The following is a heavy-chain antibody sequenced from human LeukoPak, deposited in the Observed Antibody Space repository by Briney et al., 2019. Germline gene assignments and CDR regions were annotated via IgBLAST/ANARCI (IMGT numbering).Heavy chain of an antibody. V-gene: IGHV3-23*01. CDR2: ISGSGGST. Sequence: HPGGSLRLSCAASGFTFSSYTMSWVRQAPGRGLEWVSAISGSGGSTYYADSVKGRFTISRDNSKNTLYLQMNSLRAEDTAVYYCAKDRSWNNILTGYYIYDYDNWGQGTLVTVSS. J-gene: IGHJ4*02. CDR1: GFTFSSYT. CDR3: AKDRSWNNILTGYYIYDYDN. D-gene: IGHD3-9*01.